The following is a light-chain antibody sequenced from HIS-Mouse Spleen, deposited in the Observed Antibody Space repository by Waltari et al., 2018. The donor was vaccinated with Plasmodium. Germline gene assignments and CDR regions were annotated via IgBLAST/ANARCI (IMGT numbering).Light chain of an antibody. CDR3: YSTDSSCNHRV. CDR2: EDS. CDR1: ALPKKY. Sequence: SYELTQPPSVSVSPGQTARITCSGDALPKKYAYWYQQKSGQAPVLVIYEDSKRPSGVPERFSGSSQGTMATLTISGAQVEDEADYYCYSTDSSCNHRVFGGGTKLTVL. V-gene: IGLV3-10*01. J-gene: IGLJ3*02.